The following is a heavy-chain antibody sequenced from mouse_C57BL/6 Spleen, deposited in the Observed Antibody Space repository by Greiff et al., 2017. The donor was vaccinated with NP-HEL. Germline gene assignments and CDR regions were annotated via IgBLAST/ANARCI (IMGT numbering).Heavy chain of an antibody. CDR2: ISAGGSYP. V-gene: IGHV5-4*01. CDR1: GFTFSSYA. CDR3: ARDRGYYYAMDY. J-gene: IGHJ4*01. D-gene: IGHD3-1*01. Sequence: EVMLVESGGGLVKPGGSLKLSCAASGFTFSSYAMSWVRQTPEKRLEWVATISAGGSYPYYPDTVKGRFPLSRDNAKNNLYLQMSHLKSEDTAMYYCARDRGYYYAMDYWGQGTSVTVSS.